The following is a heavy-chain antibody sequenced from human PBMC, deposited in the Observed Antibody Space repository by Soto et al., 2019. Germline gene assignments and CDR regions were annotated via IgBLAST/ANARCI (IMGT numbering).Heavy chain of an antibody. D-gene: IGHD3-10*01. V-gene: IGHV4-59*01. CDR3: ARDSTGSGSHFLDY. CDR2: IYYSGST. Sequence: PSETLSLTCKVSGFTLRSAFFWGWIRQPPGKGLEWIGYIYYSGSTDYNPSLKSRVTISVDTSKQQFSLKLSSVTAADTAVYYCARDSTGSGSHFLDYWGQGTLVTVSS. CDR1: GFTLRSAFF. J-gene: IGHJ4*02.